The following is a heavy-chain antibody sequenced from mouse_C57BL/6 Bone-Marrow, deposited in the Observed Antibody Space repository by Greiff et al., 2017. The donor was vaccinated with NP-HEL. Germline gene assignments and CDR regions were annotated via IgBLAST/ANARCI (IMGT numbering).Heavy chain of an antibody. CDR2: ISYDGSN. CDR1: GYSITSGYY. D-gene: IGHD2-5*01. J-gene: IGHJ3*01. Sequence: DVKLQESGPGLVKPSQSLSLTCSVTGYSITSGYYWNWIRQFPGNKLEWMGYISYDGSNNYNPSLKNRISVTRDTSKNQFFLKLNSVTTEDTATYYCARDRGAYYSNYAAYWGQGTLVTVSA. CDR3: ARDRGAYYSNYAAY. V-gene: IGHV3-6*01.